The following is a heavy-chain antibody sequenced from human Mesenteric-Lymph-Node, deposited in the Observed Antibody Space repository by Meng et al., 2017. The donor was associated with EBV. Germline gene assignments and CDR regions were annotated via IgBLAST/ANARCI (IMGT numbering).Heavy chain of an antibody. J-gene: IGHJ5*02. CDR3: ASVVYGSGLNSWFDP. D-gene: IGHD3-10*01. CDR2: SRNSRAT. CDR1: DGSVSTSNW. V-gene: IGHV4-4*01. Sequence: PAWTLSPVSASSDGSVSTSNWCSIGRQPPGNGLGLIGVSRNSRATNNDPSVKNRATISVNKSKNPTSLNLSSLTAADAAVYCCASVVYGSGLNSWFDPWGQGTLVTVSS.